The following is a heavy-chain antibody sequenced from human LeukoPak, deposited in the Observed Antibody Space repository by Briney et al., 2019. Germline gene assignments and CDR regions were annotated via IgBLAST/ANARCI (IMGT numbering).Heavy chain of an antibody. CDR1: GFTFSSYW. J-gene: IGHJ4*02. Sequence: GGSLRLSCAASGFTFSSYWMSWVRQAPGKGLEWVANIKEDGSEKRDVDSVKGRFTISRDNAKNSLYLQMNSLRAEDTAVYYCARESGSVTSEVDFDYWGQGTLVTVSS. D-gene: IGHD4-17*01. V-gene: IGHV3-7*01. CDR2: IKEDGSEK. CDR3: ARESGSVTSEVDFDY.